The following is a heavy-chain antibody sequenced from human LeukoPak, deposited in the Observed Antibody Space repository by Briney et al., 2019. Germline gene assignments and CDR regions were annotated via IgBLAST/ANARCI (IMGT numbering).Heavy chain of an antibody. Sequence: EASVKVSCKVSGYTLTELSMHWVRQAPGKGLEWMGGFDPEDGETIYAQKFQGRVTMTEDTSTDTAYMELSSLRSEDTAVYYCASAQGSSTSFYYYYMDVWGKGTTVTVSS. D-gene: IGHD2-2*01. CDR2: FDPEDGET. J-gene: IGHJ6*03. V-gene: IGHV1-24*01. CDR3: ASAQGSSTSFYYYYMDV. CDR1: GYTLTELS.